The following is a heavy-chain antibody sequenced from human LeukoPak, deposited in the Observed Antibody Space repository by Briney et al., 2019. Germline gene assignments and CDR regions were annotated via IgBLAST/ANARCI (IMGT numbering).Heavy chain of an antibody. CDR2: INPNSGGT. D-gene: IGHD2-15*01. Sequence: GASVKVSCKASGYTFTGYYMHWVRQAPGQGLEWMGWINPNSGGTNYAQKFQGRVTMTRDTSISTAYMELSRLRSDDTAVYYCASQNDVVVVAATGSFDYWGQGTLVTVPS. J-gene: IGHJ4*02. CDR1: GYTFTGYY. CDR3: ASQNDVVVVAATGSFDY. V-gene: IGHV1-2*02.